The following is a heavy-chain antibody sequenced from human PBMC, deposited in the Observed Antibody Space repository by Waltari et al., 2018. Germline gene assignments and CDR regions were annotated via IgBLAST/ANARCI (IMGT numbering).Heavy chain of an antibody. J-gene: IGHJ5*02. D-gene: IGHD4-4*01. CDR3: ATVLTTVPTYWFDP. V-gene: IGHV1-69-2*01. Sequence: VHLVQSGAEVKKPGASVKISCKASGYTFTDYYIHWVQQAPGKGLEWMGRVEPAESKTIYAEKFQGRVTITADTSTDTAYMELSSLRSEDTAVYYCATVLTTVPTYWFDPWGQGTLVTVSS. CDR1: GYTFTDYY. CDR2: VEPAESKT.